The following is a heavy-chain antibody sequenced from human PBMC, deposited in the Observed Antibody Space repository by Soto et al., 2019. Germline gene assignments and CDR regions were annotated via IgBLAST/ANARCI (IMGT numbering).Heavy chain of an antibody. V-gene: IGHV4-34*01. CDR2: INHSGST. Sequence: SETLVLIRAVHGGPVTGRDSTGIRQAPGVGLEWIGEINHSGSTNYNPSLKSRVTISVDTSKNQFSLKLSSVTAADTAVYYCARGRGSSWYFYYYYMDVWGKGTTVTVSS. D-gene: IGHD6-13*01. CDR3: ARGRGSSWYFYYYYMDV. CDR1: GGPVTGRD. J-gene: IGHJ6*03.